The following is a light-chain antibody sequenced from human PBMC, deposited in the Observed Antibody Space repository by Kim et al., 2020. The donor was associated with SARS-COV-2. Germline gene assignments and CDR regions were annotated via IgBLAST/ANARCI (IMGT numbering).Light chain of an antibody. J-gene: IGKJ4*01. CDR1: QSITSR. V-gene: IGKV1-5*03. Sequence: DIQMTQSPSTLSASVGDRVTITCRASQSITSRLAWFQQKPGKAPTLLIYAASVSESGVSSRFSGSGSGTEFTLTISSLQPDDFATYYCQQYISYPLTFGGGTKVQIK. CDR3: QQYISYPLT. CDR2: AAS.